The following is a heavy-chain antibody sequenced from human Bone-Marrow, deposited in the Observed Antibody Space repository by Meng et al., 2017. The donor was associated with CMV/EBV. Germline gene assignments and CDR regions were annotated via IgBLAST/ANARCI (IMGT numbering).Heavy chain of an antibody. CDR1: FTFSGDS. CDR3: ARDGGSVSMIVVANYFDY. CDR2: ISSLSSYR. V-gene: IGHV3-21*01. Sequence: FTFSGDSMNWVRQAPGKGLEWVSSISSLSSYRYYADSVKGRFTISRDNAKNSLYLQMNSLRAEDTAEYYCARDGGSVSMIVVANYFDYWGQGTLVTVSS. D-gene: IGHD3-22*01. J-gene: IGHJ4*02.